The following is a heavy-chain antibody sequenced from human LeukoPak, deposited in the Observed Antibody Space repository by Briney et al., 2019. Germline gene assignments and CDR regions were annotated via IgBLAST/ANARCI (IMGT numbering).Heavy chain of an antibody. J-gene: IGHJ5*02. CDR1: GFTFSSYA. CDR3: AKDLDCSSTSCYPNWFDP. Sequence: AGGSLRLSCAASGFTFSSYAMSWVRQAPGKGLEWVSAISGSGGSTYYADSVKGRFTISRDNSKNTLYLQMNSLRAEDTAVYYCAKDLDCSSTSCYPNWFDPWGQGTLVTVSS. D-gene: IGHD2-2*01. CDR2: ISGSGGST. V-gene: IGHV3-23*01.